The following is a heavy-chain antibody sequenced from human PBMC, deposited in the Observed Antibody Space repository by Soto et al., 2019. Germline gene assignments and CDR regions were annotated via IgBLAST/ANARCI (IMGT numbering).Heavy chain of an antibody. V-gene: IGHV6-1*01. CDR1: GDSVSSNSAA. CDR2: TYYRSKWYN. Sequence: QSQTLSLTCAISGDSVSSNSAAWNWIRQSPSRGLEWLGRTYYRSKWYNDYAVSVKSRITINPDTSKNQFSLQLNSVTPEDTAVYYCARDACSGGSCYPSRDYYYMDVWGKGTTVTVSS. J-gene: IGHJ6*03. CDR3: ARDACSGGSCYPSRDYYYMDV. D-gene: IGHD2-15*01.